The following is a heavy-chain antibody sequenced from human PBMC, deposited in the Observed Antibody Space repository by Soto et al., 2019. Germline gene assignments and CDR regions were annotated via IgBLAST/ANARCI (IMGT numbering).Heavy chain of an antibody. D-gene: IGHD5-12*01. V-gene: IGHV5-51*01. Sequence: GESLKISCKGSGYSFTSYWIGWVRQMPGKGLEWMGIIYPGDSDTRYSPSFQGQVTISADKSISTAYLQWSSLKASDTAMYYCARYSGYDSNYYYYMDVWGKGTTVTVSS. J-gene: IGHJ6*03. CDR2: IYPGDSDT. CDR3: ARYSGYDSNYYYYMDV. CDR1: GYSFTSYW.